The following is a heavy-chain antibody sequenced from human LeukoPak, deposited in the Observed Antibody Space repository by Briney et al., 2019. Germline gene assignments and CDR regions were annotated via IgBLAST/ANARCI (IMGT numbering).Heavy chain of an antibody. D-gene: IGHD6-13*01. CDR2: IYPGDSDT. CDR1: GYSFTSYW. J-gene: IGHJ4*02. CDR3: ASKEYGAAAVHFDY. V-gene: IGHV5-51*01. Sequence: GESLKISCKGSGYSFTSYWIGGVRQMPGKGLEWMGIIYPGDSDTRYSPSFQGQGTISADKSIGTAYLQWSSLKASDTAMYYCASKEYGAAAVHFDYWGQGTLVTVSS.